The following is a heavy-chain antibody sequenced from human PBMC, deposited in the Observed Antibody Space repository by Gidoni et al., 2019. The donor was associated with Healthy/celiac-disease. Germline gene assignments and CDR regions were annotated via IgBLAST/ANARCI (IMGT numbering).Heavy chain of an antibody. D-gene: IGHD3-10*01. CDR3: ARDSGSGRTGAFDI. Sequence: EWVSVIYSGGSTYYADSVKGRFTISRDNSKNTLYLQMNSLRAEDTAVYYCARDSGSGRTGAFDIWGQGTMVTVSS. CDR2: IYSGGST. V-gene: IGHV3-66*02. J-gene: IGHJ3*02.